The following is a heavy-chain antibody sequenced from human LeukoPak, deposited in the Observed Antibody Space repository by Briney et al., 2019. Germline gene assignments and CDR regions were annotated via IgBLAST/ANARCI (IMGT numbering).Heavy chain of an antibody. CDR2: INSDGTNT. J-gene: IGHJ4*02. Sequence: PGGSLRLSCAASTFTFSRYWMHWVRQAPGKGLAWVSRINSDGTNTYCADFVKGRFTISRDNTKNTLYLQMNSLRTEDTAVYYCARDRAAFGVVQVGYWGQGTLVTVSS. CDR3: ARDRAAFGVVQVGY. V-gene: IGHV3-74*01. D-gene: IGHD3-3*01. CDR1: TFTFSRYW.